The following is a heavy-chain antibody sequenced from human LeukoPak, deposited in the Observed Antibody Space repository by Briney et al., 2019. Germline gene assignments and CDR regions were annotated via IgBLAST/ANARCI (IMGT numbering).Heavy chain of an antibody. CDR1: GDSVSSNNVA. CDR2: TYYRSKWFT. Sequence: SQTLSLTCAISGDSVSSNNVAWNWIRQSPSRGLEWLGRTYYRSKWFTDYADSVKSRITINPDTSKNQFSLQLNSVTPEDTAVYYCARGGGLIDFWGQGTLVTVSS. J-gene: IGHJ4*02. V-gene: IGHV6-1*01. CDR3: ARGGGLIDF. D-gene: IGHD2-15*01.